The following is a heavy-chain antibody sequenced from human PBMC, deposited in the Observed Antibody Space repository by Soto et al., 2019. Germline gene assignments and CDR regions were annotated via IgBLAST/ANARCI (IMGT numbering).Heavy chain of an antibody. D-gene: IGHD4-17*01. V-gene: IGHV2-70*11. CDR2: IDWDDDK. CDR3: ARIQVGYGDYYFDY. J-gene: IGHJ4*02. Sequence: GSGPTLGNHTQPLTLTCRFSGFSLSTNGMCVSWIRQPPGKALEWLARIDWDDDKYYSTSLKTRLTISKDTSKNQVVLTMTNMDPVDTATYYCARIQVGYGDYYFDYWGQGTLVTVSS. CDR1: GFSLSTNGMC.